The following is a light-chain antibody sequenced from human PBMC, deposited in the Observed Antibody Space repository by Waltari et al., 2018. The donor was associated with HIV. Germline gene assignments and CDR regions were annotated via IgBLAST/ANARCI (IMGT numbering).Light chain of an antibody. CDR3: QQSYTTPLT. V-gene: IGKV4-1*01. CDR2: RAS. J-gene: IGKJ3*01. CDR1: QTLFYGPDNKNH. Sequence: DIVLTQSPDSLTVSLGEGASVSCRSSQTLFYGPDNKNHLAWYQQKAGQAPKLLIARASVRQPGVADRFRGSGSGTNCTLTISSVQAEDVAIYYCQQSYTTPLTCGPGTRV.